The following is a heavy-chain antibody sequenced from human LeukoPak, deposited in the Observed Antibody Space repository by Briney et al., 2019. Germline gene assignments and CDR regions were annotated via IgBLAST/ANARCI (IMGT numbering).Heavy chain of an antibody. CDR3: AIHFDH. CDR2: ISHDASSK. CDR1: GFTFSSYA. V-gene: IGHV3-30-3*01. J-gene: IGHJ4*02. Sequence: GRSLRLSCAASGFTFSSYAMHWVRQAPGKGLEWVAVISHDASSKYHAESVKGRFTVSRDNSKNTLYLQMNSLRPEDTALYYCAIHFDHWGQGTLVTVSS.